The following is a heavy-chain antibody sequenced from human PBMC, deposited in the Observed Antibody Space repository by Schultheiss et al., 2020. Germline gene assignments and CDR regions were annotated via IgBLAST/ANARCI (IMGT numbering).Heavy chain of an antibody. D-gene: IGHD5-12*01. CDR1: GGSISSYY. Sequence: SQTLSLTCTVSGGSISSYYWSWIRQPPGKGLEWIGYIYYSGSTNYNPSLKSRVTISVDTSKNQFSLKLSSVTAADTAVYYCARVLDIVATEHYGMDVWGQGTTVNVYS. J-gene: IGHJ6*02. V-gene: IGHV4-59*01. CDR2: IYYSGST. CDR3: ARVLDIVATEHYGMDV.